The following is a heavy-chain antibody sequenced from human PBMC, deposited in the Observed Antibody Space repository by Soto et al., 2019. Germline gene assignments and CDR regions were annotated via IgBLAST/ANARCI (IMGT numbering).Heavy chain of an antibody. CDR1: GGTFSSYT. D-gene: IGHD2-15*01. Sequence: QVQLVQSGAEVKKPGSSVKVSCKASGGTFSSYTSSWVRQAPGQGREWMGRIIPIIGIGNYAQKFQGRVKITAYKCTRTAYMELSRLRSEDTAVYYWERGKCNGGGGSCCHRLECFDGYYYYGMDVWGQGTTVTVSS. V-gene: IGHV1-69*02. J-gene: IGHJ6*02. CDR3: ERGKCNGGGGSCCHRLECFDGYYYYGMDV. CDR2: IIPIIGIG.